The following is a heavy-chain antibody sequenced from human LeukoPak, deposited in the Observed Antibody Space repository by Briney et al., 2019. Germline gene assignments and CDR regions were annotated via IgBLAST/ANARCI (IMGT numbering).Heavy chain of an antibody. Sequence: SGPALVKPTQTLTLTCTFSGFSLSTSGMCVSWIRQPPGKALEWLARIDWDDDKYYSTSLKTRLTISKDTSKNQVVLTMTNMDPVDTATYYCARMCDMSGSCYSGGMDVWGKGTTVTISS. D-gene: IGHD2-15*01. J-gene: IGHJ6*04. CDR1: GFSLSTSGMC. CDR3: ARMCDMSGSCYSGGMDV. CDR2: IDWDDDK. V-gene: IGHV2-70*11.